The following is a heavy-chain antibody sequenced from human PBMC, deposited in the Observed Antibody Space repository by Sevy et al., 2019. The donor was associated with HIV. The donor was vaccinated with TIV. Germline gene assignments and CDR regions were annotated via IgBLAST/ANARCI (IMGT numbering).Heavy chain of an antibody. CDR2: IYGSSGGT. D-gene: IGHD3-22*01. Sequence: GGSLGLSCKPSGFTFISYAMSWVRQAPGKGLEWVSTIYGSSGGTYYADSVKGRFTISRDNSKNTLYLQMNSLRTEDTAVYYCAGGRYDSSGSFDAFDIWGQGTMVTVSS. J-gene: IGHJ3*02. CDR1: GFTFISYA. CDR3: AGGRYDSSGSFDAFDI. V-gene: IGHV3-23*01.